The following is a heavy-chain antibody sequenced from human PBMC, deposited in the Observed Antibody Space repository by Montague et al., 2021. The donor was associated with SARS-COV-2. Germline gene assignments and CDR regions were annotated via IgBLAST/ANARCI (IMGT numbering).Heavy chain of an antibody. J-gene: IGHJ3*02. Sequence: SRSLSFSASGFPFSSYEMNWVRQAPGKGLEWVSYISSSGSTIYYADSVKGRFTVSRDNAKNSLYLQMNSLRAEDTAVYYCASRGLITMVRDAFDIWGQGTMVTVSS. V-gene: IGHV3-48*03. CDR3: ASRGLITMVRDAFDI. CDR1: GFPFSSYE. D-gene: IGHD3-10*01. CDR2: ISSSGSTI.